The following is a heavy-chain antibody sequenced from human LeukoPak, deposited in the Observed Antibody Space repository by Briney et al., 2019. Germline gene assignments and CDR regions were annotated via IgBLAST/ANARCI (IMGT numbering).Heavy chain of an antibody. V-gene: IGHV6-1*01. CDR1: GDSVSSKNGA. J-gene: IGHJ4*02. CDR2: TYYRAKWYD. CDR3: ARDVETTGWYTFDY. D-gene: IGHD6-19*01. Sequence: SQTLSLTCGLSGDSVSSKNGAWNWIRQSPSRGLEWVGRTYYRAKWYDDYASTLQGRISVSPDTSKNQFSLHLYSVTLEDTAVYDCARDVETTGWYTFDYWGQGILVTVSS.